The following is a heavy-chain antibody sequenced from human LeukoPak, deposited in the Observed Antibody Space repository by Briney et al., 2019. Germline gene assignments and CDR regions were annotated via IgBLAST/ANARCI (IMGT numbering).Heavy chain of an antibody. CDR1: GFTFSSYS. CDR2: ISSSSSYI. Sequence: GGSLRLSCAASGFTFSSYSMNWVRQAPGKGLEWVSSISSSSSYIYYADSVKGRFTISRDNAKNSLYLQMNSLRAEDTAVYYCATTTMIVVVTPYYFDYWGQGTLVTVSS. D-gene: IGHD3-22*01. CDR3: ATTTMIVVVTPYYFDY. J-gene: IGHJ4*02. V-gene: IGHV3-21*01.